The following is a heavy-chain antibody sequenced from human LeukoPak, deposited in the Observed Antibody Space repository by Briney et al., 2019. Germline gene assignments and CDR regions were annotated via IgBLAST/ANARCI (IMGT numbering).Heavy chain of an antibody. CDR1: GYTLTELS. V-gene: IGHV1-24*01. D-gene: IGHD3-22*01. CDR2: FDPEDGET. CDR3: ATDPPYYDSSGYSAGY. J-gene: IGHJ4*02. Sequence: ASVKVSCKVSGYTLTELSMHWVRQAPGKGLEWMGGFDPEDGETIYAQKFQGRVTMTEDTSTDTAYMELSSLRSEDTAVYYCATDPPYYDSSGYSAGYWGQGTLVTVSS.